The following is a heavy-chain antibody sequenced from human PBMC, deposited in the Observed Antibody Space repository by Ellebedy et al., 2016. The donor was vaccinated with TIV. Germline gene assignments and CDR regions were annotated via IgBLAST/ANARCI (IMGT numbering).Heavy chain of an antibody. V-gene: IGHV5-10-1*01. D-gene: IGHD1-26*01. CDR2: IDPTDSYT. Sequence: GESLMISCKGSGYSFTNYWISWVRQMPGEGLEWMGKIDPTDSYTNYSPSFQGHVTISADKSISTAYLQWSSLKASDTAMYYCARRTGVAVGATPFDYWGQGTLVTVSS. CDR3: ARRTGVAVGATPFDY. J-gene: IGHJ4*02. CDR1: GYSFTNYW.